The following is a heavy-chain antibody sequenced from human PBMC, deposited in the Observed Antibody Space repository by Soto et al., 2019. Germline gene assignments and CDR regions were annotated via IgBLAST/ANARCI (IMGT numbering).Heavy chain of an antibody. Sequence: SETLSLTCTVSGGSISSGDYYWIWIRQPPGKGLEWIGYIYYSGSTYYNPSLKSRVTISVDTSKNQFSLKLSSVTAADTAVYYCARSPDIVLVPAANDYWGQGTLVTVSS. CDR3: ARSPDIVLVPAANDY. V-gene: IGHV4-30-4*01. D-gene: IGHD2-2*01. CDR1: GGSISSGDYY. J-gene: IGHJ4*02. CDR2: IYYSGST.